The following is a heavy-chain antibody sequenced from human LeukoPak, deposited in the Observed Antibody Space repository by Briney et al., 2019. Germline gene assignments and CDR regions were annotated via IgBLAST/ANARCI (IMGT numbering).Heavy chain of an antibody. CDR3: AKDPYYYDTAYNWFDP. Sequence: GRSLRLSCAASGFTFSSYGMHWVRRALGKGLEWVAVISYDGSNKYYADSVKGRFTISRDNSKNTLYLQMNSLRAEDTAVYYCAKDPYYYDTAYNWFDPWGQGTLVTVSS. D-gene: IGHD3-22*01. CDR2: ISYDGSNK. CDR1: GFTFSSYG. V-gene: IGHV3-30*18. J-gene: IGHJ5*02.